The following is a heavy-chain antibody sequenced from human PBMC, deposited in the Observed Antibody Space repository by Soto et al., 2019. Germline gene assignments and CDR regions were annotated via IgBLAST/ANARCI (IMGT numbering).Heavy chain of an antibody. J-gene: IGHJ6*02. Sequence: GGSLRLSCAASGFTFSSYGMHWVRQAPGKGLEWVAVISYDGSNKYYADSVKGRFTISRDNSKKTLYLQMNSLRAEDTAVYYCAKDKFYSNYKVYYYYGMDVWGQGTTVTVSS. D-gene: IGHD4-4*01. CDR3: AKDKFYSNYKVYYYYGMDV. CDR2: ISYDGSNK. CDR1: GFTFSSYG. V-gene: IGHV3-30*18.